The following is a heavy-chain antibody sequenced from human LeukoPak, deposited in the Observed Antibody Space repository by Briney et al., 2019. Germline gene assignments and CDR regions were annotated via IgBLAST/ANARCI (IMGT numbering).Heavy chain of an antibody. CDR1: GGSISSSSYY. CDR2: IYYSGST. J-gene: IGHJ3*02. D-gene: IGHD3-22*01. Sequence: SETLSLTCTVSGGSISSSSYYWGWLRQPPGRGLEWFGSIYYSGSTYYNPSLKSRLTISVDTSKNQFSLKLSSVTAADTAVYYCARVNYYDSSGYHDAFDIWGQGTMVTVSS. CDR3: ARVNYYDSSGYHDAFDI. V-gene: IGHV4-39*07.